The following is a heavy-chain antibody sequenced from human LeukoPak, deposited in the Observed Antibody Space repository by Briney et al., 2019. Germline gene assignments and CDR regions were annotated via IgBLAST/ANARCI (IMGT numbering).Heavy chain of an antibody. CDR1: GFTFIDYS. D-gene: IGHD5-12*01. Sequence: GGSLRLSCAASGFTFIDYSMNWVRQAPGKGLEWISYIGISSGNTKYADSVKGRFTISRDKARNSLYLQMNSLRVEDTAMYYCARDHRYAFDNWGHGTLVTVSS. J-gene: IGHJ4*01. CDR2: IGISSGNT. V-gene: IGHV3-48*01. CDR3: ARDHRYAFDN.